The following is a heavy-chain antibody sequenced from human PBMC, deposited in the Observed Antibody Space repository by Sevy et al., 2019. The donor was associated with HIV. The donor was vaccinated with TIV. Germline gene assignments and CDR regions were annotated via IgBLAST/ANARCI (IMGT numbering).Heavy chain of an antibody. D-gene: IGHD2-15*01. CDR1: GFTFGSYG. CDR2: ISYHGSSK. Sequence: GGSLRLSCAASGFTFGSYGMHWVRQAPGKGLEWVAVISYHGSSKYYADSVRGRFTISRDNAKNTLDLQMNSLRAEDAAVFYCAKPPLRYHEDTPVAKGRMDVWGQGTTVTVSS. CDR3: AKPPLRYHEDTPVAKGRMDV. J-gene: IGHJ6*01. V-gene: IGHV3-30*18.